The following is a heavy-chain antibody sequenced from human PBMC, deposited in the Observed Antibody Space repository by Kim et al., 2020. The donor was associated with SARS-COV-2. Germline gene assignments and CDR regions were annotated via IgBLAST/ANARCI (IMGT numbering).Heavy chain of an antibody. CDR3: ARDRDSSSPIGAFDI. Sequence: DSVKGRFTISRAHSKNSLYLQMNSLRAEDTAVYYCARDRDSSSPIGAFDIWGQGTMVTVSS. D-gene: IGHD6-13*01. J-gene: IGHJ3*02. V-gene: IGHV3-11*06.